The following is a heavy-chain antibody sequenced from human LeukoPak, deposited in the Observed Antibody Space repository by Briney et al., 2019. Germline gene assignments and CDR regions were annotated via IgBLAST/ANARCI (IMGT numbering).Heavy chain of an antibody. D-gene: IGHD6-19*01. CDR3: ARGQPQRYSSGWYVNWFDP. Sequence: SESLSLTCTVSGASISSSYWSWIRQPPGKGLEWIGYIYYSGTTKYNPSLKSRVTISVDTSKNQFSLKVNSVAAADTAVYYCARGQPQRYSSGWYVNWFDPWGQGTLVTVSS. V-gene: IGHV4-59*01. CDR1: GASISSSY. J-gene: IGHJ5*02. CDR2: IYYSGTT.